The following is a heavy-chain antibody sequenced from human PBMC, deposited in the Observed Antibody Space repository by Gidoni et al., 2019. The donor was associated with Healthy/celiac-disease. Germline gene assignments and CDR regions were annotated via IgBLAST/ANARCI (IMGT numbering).Heavy chain of an antibody. Sequence: EVQLLEAGGGLVQTGGSLRLSCAASGFTFSSYAMSWVRKAPGKGLGWVSAMSGSGGSTYYADSVKGRFTISRDNSKNTLYLQMNSLRAEDTAVYYCAKVRYGSGMSFDYWGQGTLVTVSS. D-gene: IGHD3-10*01. CDR2: MSGSGGST. CDR1: GFTFSSYA. J-gene: IGHJ4*02. CDR3: AKVRYGSGMSFDY. V-gene: IGHV3-23*01.